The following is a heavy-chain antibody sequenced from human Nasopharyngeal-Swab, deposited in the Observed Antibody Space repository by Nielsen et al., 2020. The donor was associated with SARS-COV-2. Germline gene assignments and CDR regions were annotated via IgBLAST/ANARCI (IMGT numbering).Heavy chain of an antibody. Sequence: SVKVSCKASGGTSSSYAISWVRQAPGQGLEWMGGIIPIFGTANYAQKFQGRVTITADESTSTAYMELSSLRSEDTAVYYCARDAKAAADYFDYWGQGTLVTVSS. CDR1: GGTSSSYA. V-gene: IGHV1-69*13. CDR2: IIPIFGTA. D-gene: IGHD6-13*01. CDR3: ARDAKAAADYFDY. J-gene: IGHJ4*02.